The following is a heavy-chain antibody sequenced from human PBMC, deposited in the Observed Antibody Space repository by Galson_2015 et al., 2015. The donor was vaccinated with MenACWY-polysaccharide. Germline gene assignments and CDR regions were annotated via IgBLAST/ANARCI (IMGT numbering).Heavy chain of an antibody. Sequence: SVKVSCKASGYTFTSYALLWVRQAPGERPEWMGWINIGNGNKKYSQRLKGRVTITTDTSASTAYMELSSLISEDTAVYYCARGRYWGYPVVQPAAIDYWGQGTQVIVSS. J-gene: IGHJ4*02. V-gene: IGHV1-3*04. CDR1: GYTFTSYA. D-gene: IGHD2-2*02. CDR3: ARGRYWGYPVVQPAAIDY. CDR2: INIGNGNK.